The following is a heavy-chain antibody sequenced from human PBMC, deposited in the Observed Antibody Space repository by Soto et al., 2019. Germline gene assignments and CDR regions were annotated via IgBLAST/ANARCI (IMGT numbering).Heavy chain of an antibody. D-gene: IGHD3-10*01. V-gene: IGHV3-30-3*01. Sequence: QVQLVESGGGVVQPGRSLRLSCAASGFTFSSYAMRWVRQAPGKGLEWVAVISYDGSSKYYADSVKGRFTISRDNSKNTLYLQMNSLRAEDTAVYYCAREEEGLLWFGELLSGGCYFDSWGQGTLVTVSS. CDR3: AREEEGLLWFGELLSGGCYFDS. J-gene: IGHJ4*02. CDR1: GFTFSSYA. CDR2: ISYDGSSK.